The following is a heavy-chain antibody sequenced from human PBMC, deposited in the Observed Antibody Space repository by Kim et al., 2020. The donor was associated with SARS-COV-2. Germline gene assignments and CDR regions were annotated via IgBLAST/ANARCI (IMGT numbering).Heavy chain of an antibody. D-gene: IGHD1-20*01. CDR3: ARVLRRGLTGGIDY. J-gene: IGHJ4*02. V-gene: IGHV1-69*04. Sequence: AQKFQGRVTITADKSTSTAYMELSSLRSEDTAVYYCARVLRRGLTGGIDYWGQGTLVTVSS.